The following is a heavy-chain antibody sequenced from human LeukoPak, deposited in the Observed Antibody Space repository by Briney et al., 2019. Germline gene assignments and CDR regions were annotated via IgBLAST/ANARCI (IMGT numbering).Heavy chain of an antibody. Sequence: SETLSLTCTGSGGSISSYYWSWIRQPPGKGLEWIGYIYYSGSTKYNPSLKSRVTISVDTSKNQFSLKLSSVTAADTAVYYCARYRGKTTVSSLDWFDPWGQGTLVTVSS. V-gene: IGHV4-59*01. CDR2: IYYSGST. J-gene: IGHJ5*02. CDR3: ARYRGKTTVSSLDWFDP. D-gene: IGHD4-11*01. CDR1: GGSISSYY.